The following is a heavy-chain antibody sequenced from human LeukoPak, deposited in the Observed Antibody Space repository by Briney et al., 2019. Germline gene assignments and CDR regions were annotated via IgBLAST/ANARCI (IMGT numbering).Heavy chain of an antibody. V-gene: IGHV3-11*01. CDR2: ISSDGTAN. J-gene: IGHJ4*02. D-gene: IGHD6-13*01. Sequence: PEVSLRLSCAASGFIFSDYYMTWIHQAPWKGLEFVAYISSDGTANYYADCVKGRFTISGDNAQNSVHLEITNLRADDTSVYYCAPEFWYRFEIWGQGTVVTVSS. CDR3: APEFWYRFEI. CDR1: GFIFSDYY.